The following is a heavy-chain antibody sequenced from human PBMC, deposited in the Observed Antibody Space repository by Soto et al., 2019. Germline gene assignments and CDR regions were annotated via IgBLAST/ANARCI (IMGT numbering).Heavy chain of an antibody. J-gene: IGHJ6*02. V-gene: IGHV1-69*13. CDR3: ARGYYYDSSGYPPYYYGMDV. D-gene: IGHD3-22*01. Sequence: SVKVSCKASGGTFSSYAISWVRQAPGQGLEWMGGIIPIFGTANYAQKFQGRVTITADESTSTAYMELSSLRSEDTAVYYCARGYYYDSSGYPPYYYGMDVWGQGTTVTVSS. CDR2: IIPIFGTA. CDR1: GGTFSSYA.